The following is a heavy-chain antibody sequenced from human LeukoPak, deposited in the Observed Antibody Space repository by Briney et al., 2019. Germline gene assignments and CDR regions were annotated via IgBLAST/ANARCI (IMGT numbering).Heavy chain of an antibody. CDR2: ISYDGSNK. D-gene: IGHD3-22*01. V-gene: IGHV3-30-3*01. CDR3: ARDQAYYYDSSEAFDI. CDR1: GFTFSSYA. J-gene: IGHJ3*02. Sequence: PGRSLRLSCAASGFTFSSYAMHWVCQAPGKGLEWVAVISYDGSNKYYADSVKGRFTISRDNSKNTLYLQMNSLRAEDTAVYYCARDQAYYYDSSEAFDIWGQGTMVTVSS.